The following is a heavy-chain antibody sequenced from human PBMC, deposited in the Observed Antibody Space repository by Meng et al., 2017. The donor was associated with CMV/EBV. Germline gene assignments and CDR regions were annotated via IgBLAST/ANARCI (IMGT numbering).Heavy chain of an antibody. CDR2: ISSSSSYI. Sequence: GESLMISCAASGFTFSSYSMNWVRQAPGKGLEWVSSISSSSSYIYYADSVKGRFTISRDNAKNSLYLQMNSLRAEDTAVYYCARDGSYYGMDVWGQGTTVTVSS. J-gene: IGHJ6*02. CDR3: ARDGSYYGMDV. CDR1: GFTFSSYS. V-gene: IGHV3-21*01.